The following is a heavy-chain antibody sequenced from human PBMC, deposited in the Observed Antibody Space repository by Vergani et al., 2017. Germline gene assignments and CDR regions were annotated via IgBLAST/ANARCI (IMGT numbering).Heavy chain of an antibody. Sequence: QVHLVQSGGEVKKPGSSVRVSCKASDGTFTTYNFNWVRQAPGQGLEWMGRIIPIFGTANYAQKFQGRVTITADESTSTAYMELSSLRSEDTAVYYCARAGLGYCSGGSCYAFKAFDYWGQGTLVTVSS. CDR2: IIPIFGTA. D-gene: IGHD2-15*01. V-gene: IGHV1-69*08. CDR3: ARAGLGYCSGGSCYAFKAFDY. J-gene: IGHJ4*02. CDR1: DGTFTTYN.